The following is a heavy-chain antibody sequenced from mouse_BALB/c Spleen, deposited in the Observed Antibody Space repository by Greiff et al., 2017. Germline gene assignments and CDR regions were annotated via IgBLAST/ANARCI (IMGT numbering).Heavy chain of an antibody. D-gene: IGHD3-3*01. CDR3: AREGLSWFAY. V-gene: IGHV5-17*02. Sequence: EVMLVESGGGLVQPGGSRKLSCAASGFTFSSFGMHWVRQAPEKGLEWVAYISSGSSTIYYADTVKGRFTISRDNPKNTLFLQMTSLRSEDTAMYYCAREGLSWFAYWGQGTLVTVSA. CDR2: ISSGSSTI. J-gene: IGHJ3*01. CDR1: GFTFSSFG.